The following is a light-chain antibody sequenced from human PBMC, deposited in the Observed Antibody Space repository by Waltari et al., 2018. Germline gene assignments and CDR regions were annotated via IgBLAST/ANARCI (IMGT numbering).Light chain of an antibody. V-gene: IGKV1-39*01. Sequence: DIQMTQSPSSLSASVGDRVPITCRASQSISSYLNWYQQKPGKAPKLLIYAASSLQSGVPSRFSGSGSGTDFTLTISSLQPEDFATYYCQQSYSTPPQTFGQGTKVEIK. J-gene: IGKJ1*01. CDR3: QQSYSTPPQT. CDR1: QSISSY. CDR2: AAS.